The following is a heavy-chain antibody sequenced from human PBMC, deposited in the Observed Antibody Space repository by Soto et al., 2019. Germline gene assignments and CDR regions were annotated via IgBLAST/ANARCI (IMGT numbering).Heavy chain of an antibody. CDR1: GGSISSYY. J-gene: IGHJ4*02. Sequence: SETLSLTCTVSGGSISSYYWSWIRQPPGKGLEWIGYIYYSGTTNYNPSLKRRVTISVDTSKNQFSLKLSSVTAADTAVYYCARANPVYYYDSSGYSGYYFDYWGQGSLVTVSS. V-gene: IGHV4-59*01. CDR2: IYYSGTT. CDR3: ARANPVYYYDSSGYSGYYFDY. D-gene: IGHD3-22*01.